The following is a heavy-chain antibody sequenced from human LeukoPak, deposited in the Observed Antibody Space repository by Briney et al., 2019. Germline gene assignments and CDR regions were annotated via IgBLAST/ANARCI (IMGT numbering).Heavy chain of an antibody. J-gene: IGHJ4*02. CDR3: ARETSVTTLDY. CDR2: IWYDGSNK. V-gene: IGHV3-33*01. Sequence: GRSLRLSCAASGFTFSSYGMHWVRQAPGKGLEWVAVIWYDGSNKYYADSVKGRFTISRDNSKNTLYLQMNSLRAEDTAVYYCARETSVTTLDYWGQGTLVTVSS. CDR1: GFTFSSYG. D-gene: IGHD4-17*01.